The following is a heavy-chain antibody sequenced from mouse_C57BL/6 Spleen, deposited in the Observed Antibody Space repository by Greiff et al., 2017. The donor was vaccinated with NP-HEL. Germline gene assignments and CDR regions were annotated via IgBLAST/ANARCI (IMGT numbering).Heavy chain of an antibody. CDR3: ARDEGLRPWFAY. CDR1: GFTFSSYA. Sequence: EVHLVESGGGLVKPGGSLKLSCAASGFTFSSYAMSWVRQTPEKRLEWVATISDGGSYTYYPDNVKGRFTISRDNAKNNLYLQMSHLKSEDTAMYYCARDEGLRPWFAYWGQGTLVTVSA. J-gene: IGHJ3*01. CDR2: ISDGGSYT. D-gene: IGHD2-4*01. V-gene: IGHV5-4*01.